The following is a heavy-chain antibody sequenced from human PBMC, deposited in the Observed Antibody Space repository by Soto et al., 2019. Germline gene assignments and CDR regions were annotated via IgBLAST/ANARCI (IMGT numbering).Heavy chain of an antibody. CDR3: ASGSHVPHY. CDR1: GGSISSGGYS. Sequence: QLQLQESGSGLVKPSQTLSLTCAVSGGSISSGGYSWSWIRQPPGKGLEWIGYISHSGSTYYNPARQRRLIISVDRSKYQFSLKTSSMTAADTAVYYWASGSHVPHYWGQGTLVTVSS. V-gene: IGHV4-30-2*01. J-gene: IGHJ4*02. CDR2: ISHSGST.